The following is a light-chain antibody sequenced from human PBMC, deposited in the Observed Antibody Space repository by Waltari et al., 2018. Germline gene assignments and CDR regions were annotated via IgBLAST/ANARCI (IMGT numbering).Light chain of an antibody. CDR3: QQYLGFPRT. J-gene: IGKJ2*01. Sequence: DIQMTQSPSTLSASVGDRVTITCRASQSISSWLAWYQQQPGKAPKVLIYKASSLESGVPSRFSGSGSGTEFTLTISSLQPEDVAVYYCQQYLGFPRTFGQGTKLEIK. CDR2: KAS. CDR1: QSISSW. V-gene: IGKV1-5*03.